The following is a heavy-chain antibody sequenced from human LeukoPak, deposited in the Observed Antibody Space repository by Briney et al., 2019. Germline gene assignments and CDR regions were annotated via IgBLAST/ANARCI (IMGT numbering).Heavy chain of an antibody. J-gene: IGHJ5*02. V-gene: IGHV4-59*08. CDR1: GGSISSYY. Sequence: SETLSLTCTVSGGSISSYYWSWIRQPPGKGLEWIGYIYYSGSTNYNPSLKSRVTISVDTSKNQFSLKLSSVTAADTAVYYCARQETPSNWFDPWGLGTLVTVSS. CDR3: ARQETPSNWFDP. CDR2: IYYSGST.